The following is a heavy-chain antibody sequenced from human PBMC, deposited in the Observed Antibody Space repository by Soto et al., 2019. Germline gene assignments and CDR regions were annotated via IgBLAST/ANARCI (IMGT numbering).Heavy chain of an antibody. Sequence: PGGSLRLSCAASGFTFSSYAMSWVRQAPGKGLEWVSAISGSGGSTYYADSVKGRFTISRGNSKNTLYLQMNSLRAEDTAVYYCAKGAVVVVPAAILPLDYWGQGTLVTVSS. J-gene: IGHJ4*02. CDR3: AKGAVVVVPAAILPLDY. CDR2: ISGSGGST. D-gene: IGHD2-2*01. V-gene: IGHV3-23*01. CDR1: GFTFSSYA.